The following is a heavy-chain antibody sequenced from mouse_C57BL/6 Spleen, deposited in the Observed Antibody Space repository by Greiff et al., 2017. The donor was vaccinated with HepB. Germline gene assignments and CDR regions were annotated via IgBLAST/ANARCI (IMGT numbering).Heavy chain of an antibody. CDR3: ERGGGGWLLRKGYYFDY. CDR1: GYSFTDYN. Sequence: EVQLVESGPELVKPGASVKISCKASGYSFTDYNMNWVKQSNGKSLEWIGVINPNYGTTSYNQKFKGKATLTVDQSSSTAYMQLNSLTSEDSAVYYCERGGGGWLLRKGYYFDYWGQGTTLTVSS. D-gene: IGHD2-3*01. CDR2: INPNYGTT. J-gene: IGHJ2*01. V-gene: IGHV1-39*01.